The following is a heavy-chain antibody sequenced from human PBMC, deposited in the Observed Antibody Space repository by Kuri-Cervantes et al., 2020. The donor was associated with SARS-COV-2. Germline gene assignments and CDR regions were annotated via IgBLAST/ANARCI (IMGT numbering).Heavy chain of an antibody. D-gene: IGHD4-17*01. CDR1: GGSISSSSYY. V-gene: IGHV4-39*01. CDR2: IYYSGST. J-gene: IGHJ6*02. CDR3: ASNNATVTPRHYYYGMDV. Sequence: SETLSLTCTVSGGSISSSSYYWGWIRQPPGKGLEWIGSIYYSGSTYYNPSLKSRVTISVDTSKNQFSLKPSSVTAADTAAYYCASNNATVTPRHYYYGMDVWGQGTTVTVSS.